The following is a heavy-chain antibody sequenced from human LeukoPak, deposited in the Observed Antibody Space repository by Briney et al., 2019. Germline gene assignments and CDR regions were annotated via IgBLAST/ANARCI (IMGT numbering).Heavy chain of an antibody. CDR1: GFTFSSYG. J-gene: IGHJ4*02. CDR3: AKSPYYYDSSGLDY. D-gene: IGHD3-22*01. CDR2: ISYDGSNK. V-gene: IGHV3-30*18. Sequence: GRSLRLSCAASGFTFSSYGMHWVRQAPGKGLEWVAVISYDGSNKYYADSVKGRFTISRDNSKNTLYLQMNSLRAEDTAVYYCAKSPYYYDSSGLDYWGQGTLVTVSS.